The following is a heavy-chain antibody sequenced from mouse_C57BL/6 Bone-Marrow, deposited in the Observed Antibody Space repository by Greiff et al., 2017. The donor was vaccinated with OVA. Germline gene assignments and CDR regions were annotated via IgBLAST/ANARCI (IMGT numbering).Heavy chain of an antibody. Sequence: VQLQQPGAELVMPGASVKLSCKASGYTFTSYWMHWVKQRPGQGLEWIGEIDPSDSYTNYNQKFKGKSTLTVDKSSSTAYMQLSSLTSEDSAVYYCARLWGFAYWGQGTLVTVSA. CDR1: GYTFTSYW. D-gene: IGHD1-1*02. V-gene: IGHV1-69*01. CDR3: ARLWGFAY. CDR2: IDPSDSYT. J-gene: IGHJ3*01.